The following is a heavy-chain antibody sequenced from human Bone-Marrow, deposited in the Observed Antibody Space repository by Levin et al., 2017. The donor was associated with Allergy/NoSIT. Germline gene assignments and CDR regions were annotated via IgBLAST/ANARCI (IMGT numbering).Heavy chain of an antibody. D-gene: IGHD2-21*02. CDR3: SREGLQSNDY. V-gene: IGHV1-46*01. Sequence: GESLKISCKASGYTFSNYYMHWVRQAPGQGLEWVGIINPGANSTSYAQKFQGRVIMTRDMSTSTVYMELRSLRPDDTVVYYCSREGLQSNDYWGQGTLVIVSS. CDR2: INPGANST. J-gene: IGHJ4*02. CDR1: GYTFSNYY.